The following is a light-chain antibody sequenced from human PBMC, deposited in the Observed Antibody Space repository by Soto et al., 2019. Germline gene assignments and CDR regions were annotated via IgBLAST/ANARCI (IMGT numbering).Light chain of an antibody. Sequence: EIVLTQSPATLSLSPGERATLSCRTSQSVSNYLAWYQEKPGQAPRLLIYGASNRATGIPARFSGSGSGTDFTLTLRRLEPEDFAIYYCQQRSTWPGITFGGGTKV. J-gene: IGKJ4*01. V-gene: IGKV3-11*01. CDR2: GAS. CDR1: QSVSNY. CDR3: QQRSTWPGIT.